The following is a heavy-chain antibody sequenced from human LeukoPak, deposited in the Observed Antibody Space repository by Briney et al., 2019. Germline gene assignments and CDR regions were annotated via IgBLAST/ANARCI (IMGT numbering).Heavy chain of an antibody. D-gene: IGHD6-19*01. CDR2: IKSKTDGGTT. CDR1: GFTFSNAW. CDR3: TKYSSGGEFDY. J-gene: IGHJ4*02. Sequence: GGSLRLPCAASGFTFSNAWMSWVRQAPGKGLEWVGRIKSKTDGGTTDDAEPVKGRFTISRDDSKNMLYLQMNSLKTEDTAVYYCTKYSSGGEFDYWGQGTLVTVSS. V-gene: IGHV3-15*01.